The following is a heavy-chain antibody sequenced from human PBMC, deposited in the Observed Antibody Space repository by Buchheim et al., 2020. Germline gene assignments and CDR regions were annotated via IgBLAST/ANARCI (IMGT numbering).Heavy chain of an antibody. CDR2: INEDESEK. CDR3: ARDLEDDLAFDS. D-gene: IGHD3-3*01. J-gene: IGHJ4*02. CDR1: GFTFNIYW. V-gene: IGHV3-7*01. Sequence: EVQLVESGGGLVQPGGSLRLSCAASGFTFNIYWMSWVRQAPGKGLEWVANINEDESEKYYGDSVKGRFTISRANAKNSLYLQMNSLRAEDTAVYYCARDLEDDLAFDSWGQGTL.